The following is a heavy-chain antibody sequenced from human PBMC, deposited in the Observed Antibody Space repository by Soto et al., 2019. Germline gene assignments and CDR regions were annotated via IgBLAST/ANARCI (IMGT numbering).Heavy chain of an antibody. CDR1: GGTFSSYA. D-gene: IGHD2-15*01. V-gene: IGHV1-69*13. J-gene: IGHJ6*02. CDR2: IIPIFGTA. Sequence: SVKVSCKASGGTFSSYAMSWVRQAPGQGLEWMGGIIPIFGTANYAQKFQGRVTITADESTSTAYMELSSLRSEDTAVYYCARAFPRYCSGGSCYLSYYYYYGMDVWGQGT. CDR3: ARAFPRYCSGGSCYLSYYYYYGMDV.